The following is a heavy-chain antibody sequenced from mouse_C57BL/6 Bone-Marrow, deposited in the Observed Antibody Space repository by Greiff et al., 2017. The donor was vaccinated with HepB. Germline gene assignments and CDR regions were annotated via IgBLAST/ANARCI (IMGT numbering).Heavy chain of an antibody. Sequence: DVHLVESGPGLVKPSQSLSLTCSVTGYSITSGYYWNWIRQFPGNKLEWMGYISYDGSNNYNPSLKNRISITRDTSNNQFFLKLNSVTTEDTATYYCARDYYGRDYWGQGTTLTVSS. CDR1: GYSITSGYY. D-gene: IGHD1-1*01. CDR3: ARDYYGRDY. J-gene: IGHJ2*01. CDR2: ISYDGSN. V-gene: IGHV3-6*01.